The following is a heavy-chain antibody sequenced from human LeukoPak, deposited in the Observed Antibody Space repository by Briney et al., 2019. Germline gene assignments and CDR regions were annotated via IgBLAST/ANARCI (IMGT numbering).Heavy chain of an antibody. Sequence: PSETLSLTCAVYGGSFSGYYWSWIRQPPGKGLEWIGEINHSGSTNYNPSLKSRVTISVDTSKNQFSLKLSSVTAADTAVYYCARGLGTYYYGSGSFWYFDPWGQGTLVTVSS. CDR3: ARGLGTYYYGSGSFWYFDP. D-gene: IGHD3-10*01. CDR1: GGSFSGYY. CDR2: INHSGST. V-gene: IGHV4-34*01. J-gene: IGHJ5*02.